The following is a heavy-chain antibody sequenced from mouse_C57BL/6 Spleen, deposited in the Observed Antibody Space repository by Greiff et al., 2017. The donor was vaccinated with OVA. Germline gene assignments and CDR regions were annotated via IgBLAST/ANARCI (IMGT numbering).Heavy chain of an antibody. J-gene: IGHJ4*01. CDR2: IYPGDGDT. CDR1: GYAFSSYW. CDR3: ARGPPYAMDY. Sequence: VKLMESGAELVKPGASVKISCKASGYAFSSYWMNWVKQRPGTGLEWIGQIYPGDGDTNYNGKFKGKATLTADKSSSTAYMQLSSLTSEDAAVYFCARGPPYAMDYWGQGTSVTVSS. V-gene: IGHV1-80*01. D-gene: IGHD3-3*01.